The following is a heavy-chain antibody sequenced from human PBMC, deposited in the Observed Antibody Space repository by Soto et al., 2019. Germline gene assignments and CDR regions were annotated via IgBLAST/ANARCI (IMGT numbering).Heavy chain of an antibody. CDR1: GYTFRSYG. Sequence: ASVKVSCKASGYTFRSYGVTWVRQAPGQGLEWLGWISVDSGEATYAQSLKDRLTFTADASATTAFMELKSLRSDDTAIYYCSRAISSTWAKTLDDAWGQGTLVTVSS. CDR2: ISVDSGEA. V-gene: IGHV1-18*01. J-gene: IGHJ1*01. D-gene: IGHD3-3*01. CDR3: SRAISSTWAKTLDDA.